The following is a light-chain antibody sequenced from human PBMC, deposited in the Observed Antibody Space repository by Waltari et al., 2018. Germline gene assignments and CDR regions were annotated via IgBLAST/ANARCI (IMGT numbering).Light chain of an antibody. CDR2: WAS. Sequence: DIVMTQSPDSLAVSLGERATTDCKSSQTVLYSSNNKNYLAWYQQKPGQPPKLLISWASTRESGVPDRFSGSGSGKDFTLTISSLQAEDVAVYYCQQYYSSPRTFGQGTKVEIK. CDR1: QTVLYSSNNKNY. J-gene: IGKJ1*01. V-gene: IGKV4-1*01. CDR3: QQYYSSPRT.